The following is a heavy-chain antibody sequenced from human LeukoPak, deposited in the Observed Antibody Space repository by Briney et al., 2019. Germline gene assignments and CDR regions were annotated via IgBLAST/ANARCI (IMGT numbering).Heavy chain of an antibody. Sequence: GGSLRLSCAASGFTFSSYWMHWVRQAPGKGLVWVSCINSDGSSASYADSVKGRFTISRDNAKNTLYLQMNSLRAEDTAVYYCAREGNSGMDVWGQGTTVTVSS. J-gene: IGHJ6*02. V-gene: IGHV3-74*01. CDR1: GFTFSSYW. CDR3: AREGNSGMDV. CDR2: INSDGSSA.